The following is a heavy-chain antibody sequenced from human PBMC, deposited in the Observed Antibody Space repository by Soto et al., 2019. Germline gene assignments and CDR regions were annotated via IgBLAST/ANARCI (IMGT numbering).Heavy chain of an antibody. CDR1: GCSISSSSYY. J-gene: IGHJ4*02. CDR2: IYYSGST. CDR3: ARGLLYSSGWHLDY. D-gene: IGHD6-19*01. V-gene: IGHV4-39*07. Sequence: SETLSLTCTFSGCSISSSSYYWGWIRQPPGKGLEWIGSIYYSGSTYYNPSLRSRVTISVDTSKNQFSLKLSSVTAADTAVYYCARGLLYSSGWHLDYWGLGALVTVSS.